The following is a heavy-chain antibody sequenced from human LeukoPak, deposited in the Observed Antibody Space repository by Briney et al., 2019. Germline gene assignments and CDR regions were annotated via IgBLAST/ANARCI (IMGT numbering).Heavy chain of an antibody. D-gene: IGHD2/OR15-2a*01. J-gene: IGHJ4*02. CDR1: GFIFSDYW. Sequence: GSLRLSCAASGFIFSDYWMHWVRQAPEKGLMWVSKINSDGSGPDYAESVKGRFTISRDNAKNTLYLQMNSLRAEDTAVYYCTRDVYGLGDYWGQGALVTASS. V-gene: IGHV3-74*01. CDR2: INSDGSGP. CDR3: TRDVYGLGDY.